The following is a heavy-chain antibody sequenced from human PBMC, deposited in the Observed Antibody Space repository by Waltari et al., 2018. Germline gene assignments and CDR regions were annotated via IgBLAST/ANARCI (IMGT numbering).Heavy chain of an antibody. Sequence: QVQLVQSGAEVKKPGSSVKVSCKASGGTFSSYAISWVRQAPGQGLEWMGGIIPIVGTANYAQKFQGRVTITADESTSTAYMELSSLRAEDTAVYYCARESSSYSSSYYFDYWGQGTLVTVSS. CDR1: GGTFSSYA. CDR3: ARESSSYSSSYYFDY. CDR2: IIPIVGTA. J-gene: IGHJ4*02. D-gene: IGHD6-6*01. V-gene: IGHV1-69*01.